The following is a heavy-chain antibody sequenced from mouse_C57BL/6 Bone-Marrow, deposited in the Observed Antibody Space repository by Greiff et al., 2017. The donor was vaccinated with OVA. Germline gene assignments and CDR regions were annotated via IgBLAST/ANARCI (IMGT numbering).Heavy chain of an antibody. CDR2: IRNKANGYTT. J-gene: IGHJ2*01. CDR3: ARLLVYFDY. CDR1: GFTFTDYY. V-gene: IGHV7-3*01. Sequence: EVKLMESGGGLVQPGGSLSLSCAASGFTFTDYYMSWVRQPPGKALEWLGFIRNKANGYTTEYSASVKGRFTISRDKSQSILYLQMNALRAEDSATYYCARLLVYFDYWGQGTTLTVSS. D-gene: IGHD1-1*01.